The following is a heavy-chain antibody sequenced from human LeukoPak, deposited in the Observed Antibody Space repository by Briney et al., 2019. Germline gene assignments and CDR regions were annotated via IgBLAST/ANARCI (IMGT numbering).Heavy chain of an antibody. CDR3: ARDYRNGAIDY. V-gene: IGHV3-53*01. J-gene: IGHJ4*02. CDR2: IYIIGST. CDR1: GFIVSNTY. Sequence: GGSLRLSCAASGFIVSNTYMTWVRQNPGKGLEWVSVIYIIGSTFYADSVKGRFTISRDNSKNTLYLQMDSLSAEDTAVYYCARDYRNGAIDYWGQGTLVTVSS. D-gene: IGHD1-1*01.